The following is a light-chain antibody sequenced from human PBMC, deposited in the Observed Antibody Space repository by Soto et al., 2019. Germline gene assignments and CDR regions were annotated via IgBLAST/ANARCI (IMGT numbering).Light chain of an antibody. CDR3: QQSYGIPLT. CDR2: STS. V-gene: IGKV1-39*01. Sequence: IQMTQSPSSLSASVGDRVTITCRASQTISNYLNWYRQRPGQAPELLIYSTSSLQSGVPSRFSGSGSGTDFTLTISSLQPEDFATYYCQQSYGIPLTFGQGTRLEIK. CDR1: QTISNY. J-gene: IGKJ5*01.